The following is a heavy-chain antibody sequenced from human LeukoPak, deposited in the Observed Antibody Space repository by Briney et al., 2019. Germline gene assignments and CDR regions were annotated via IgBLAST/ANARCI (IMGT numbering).Heavy chain of an antibody. CDR1: GVPITTFY. CDR2: ISSSGST. CDR3: ARSRDSSGYRNNWFDP. V-gene: IGHV4-59*01. D-gene: IGHD3-22*01. J-gene: IGHJ5*02. Sequence: PSETLSLTCTVSGVPITTFYWSWIRQPPGQGLDWIGYISSSGSTNYNPSLKSRVTMSVDTSKNQFSLKLNSVTAADTAVYYCARSRDSSGYRNNWFDPWGQGTLVTVSS.